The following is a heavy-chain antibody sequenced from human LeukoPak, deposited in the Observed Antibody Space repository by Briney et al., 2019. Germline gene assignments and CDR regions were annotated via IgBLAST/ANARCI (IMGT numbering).Heavy chain of an antibody. CDR2: ISSSGSTI. J-gene: IGHJ6*03. V-gene: IGHV3-11*04. D-gene: IGHD6-13*01. CDR1: GFTFSDYY. Sequence: GGSLRLSCAASGFTFSDYYMSWIRQAPGKGLEWVSYISSSGSTIYYADSVKGRFTISRDNAKNSLYLQMNSLRAEDTAVYYCARDLRYSSSWTPYYYYYYMDVWGKGTTITISS. CDR3: ARDLRYSSSWTPYYYYYYMDV.